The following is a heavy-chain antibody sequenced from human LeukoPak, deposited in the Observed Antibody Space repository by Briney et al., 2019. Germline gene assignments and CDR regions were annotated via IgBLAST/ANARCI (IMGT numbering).Heavy chain of an antibody. Sequence: QPVGSLRLSCAASGFTFSSYAMSWVRQAPGKGLEWVSAISGSGGSTYYADSVKGRFTISRDNSKNTLYLQMNSLRAEDTAVYYQAKDGIRYFDWLLSTYWGQGTLVTVSS. CDR1: GFTFSSYA. V-gene: IGHV3-23*01. J-gene: IGHJ4*02. D-gene: IGHD3-9*01. CDR2: ISGSGGST. CDR3: AKDGIRYFDWLLSTY.